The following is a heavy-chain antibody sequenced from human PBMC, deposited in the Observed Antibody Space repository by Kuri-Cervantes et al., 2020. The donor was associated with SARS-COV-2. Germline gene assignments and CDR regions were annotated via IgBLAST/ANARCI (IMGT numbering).Heavy chain of an antibody. V-gene: IGHV4-39*01. Sequence: SETLSLTCTVSGGSISSSSYYWGWIRQPPGKGLEWIGSIYYSGSTYYNPSLRSRVTISVDTSKNQFSLKLSSVTAADTAVYYCAGRRRSSDIWTGYYPFDDWGQGTLVTVSS. CDR2: IYYSGST. CDR1: GGSISSSSYY. J-gene: IGHJ4*02. D-gene: IGHD3-9*01. CDR3: AGRRRSSDIWTGYYPFDD.